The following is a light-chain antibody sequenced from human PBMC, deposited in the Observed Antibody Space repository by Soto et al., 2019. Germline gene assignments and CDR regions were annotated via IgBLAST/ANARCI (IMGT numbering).Light chain of an antibody. J-gene: IGKJ1*01. CDR3: QQYGSSRWK. CDR2: SAS. CDR1: QSVSSSY. Sequence: EVVLTQSPGTLSLSPGERTTLSCRASQSVSSSYLAWYQQKPGQAPRLLIYSASSRATGIPHRFSGSESGTDFTLTISRLETEDVAEYYCQQYGSSRWKFGQGTKVEIK. V-gene: IGKV3-20*01.